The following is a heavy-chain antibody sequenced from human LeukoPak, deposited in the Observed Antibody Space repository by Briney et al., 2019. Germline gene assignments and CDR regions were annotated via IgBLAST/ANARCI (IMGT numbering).Heavy chain of an antibody. D-gene: IGHD1-26*01. CDR2: ISSSSSTI. J-gene: IGHJ4*02. V-gene: IGHV3-48*01. Sequence: GGSLRLSCAASGFTFSSYSMNWVRQAPGKGLEWVSYISSSSSTIYYADSVKGRFTISRDNAKNSLYLQMNSLRAEDTAVYYCARDSGSYYGSLDYWGQGTLVTVSS. CDR1: GFTFSSYS. CDR3: ARDSGSYYGSLDY.